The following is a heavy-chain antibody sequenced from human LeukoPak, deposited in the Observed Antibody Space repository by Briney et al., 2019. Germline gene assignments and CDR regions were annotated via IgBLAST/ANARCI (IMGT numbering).Heavy chain of an antibody. CDR3: ASVCSSTSCYRDY. Sequence: SETLSLTCTVSGYSISSTYYWGWIRQPPGKGLEWIGRIYHSGSTYDNPSLKSRVTISVDTSKNQFSLRLSSVTAADTAVYYCASVCSSTSCYRDYWGLGTLVTVSS. CDR2: IYHSGST. V-gene: IGHV4-38-2*02. J-gene: IGHJ4*02. D-gene: IGHD2-2*01. CDR1: GYSISSTYY.